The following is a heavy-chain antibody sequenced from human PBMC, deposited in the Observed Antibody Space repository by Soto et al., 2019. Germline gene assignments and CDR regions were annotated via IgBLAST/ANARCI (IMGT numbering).Heavy chain of an antibody. CDR1: GFTFTSSA. CDR3: AAVTRLLWFGELLFSYYYGMDV. Sequence: ASVKVSCKASGFTFTSSAVQWVRQARGQRLEWIGWIVVGSGNTNYAQKFQERVTITRDMSTSTAYMELSSLRSEDTAVYYCAAVTRLLWFGELLFSYYYGMDVWGQGTTVTVSS. CDR2: IVVGSGNT. D-gene: IGHD3-10*01. V-gene: IGHV1-58*01. J-gene: IGHJ6*02.